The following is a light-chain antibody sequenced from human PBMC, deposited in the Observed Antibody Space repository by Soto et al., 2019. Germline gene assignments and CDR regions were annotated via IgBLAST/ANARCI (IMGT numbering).Light chain of an antibody. Sequence: QSALTQPLSVSGSPGQSVTISCTGTSSDVGGYNYVSWYQQHPGKAPKLMIYDVSKRPSGVPDRFSGSKSGNTASLTISGLQAEDEADYYCCSYAGSYTSPYVFGTGTKVTVL. CDR3: CSYAGSYTSPYV. J-gene: IGLJ1*01. V-gene: IGLV2-11*01. CDR2: DVS. CDR1: SSDVGGYNY.